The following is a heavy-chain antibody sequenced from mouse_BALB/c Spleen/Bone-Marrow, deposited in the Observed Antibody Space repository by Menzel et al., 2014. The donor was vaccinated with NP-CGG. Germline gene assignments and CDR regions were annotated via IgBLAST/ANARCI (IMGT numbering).Heavy chain of an antibody. D-gene: IGHD2-4*01. CDR1: GFTFSSYG. J-gene: IGHJ3*01. V-gene: IGHV5-9-2*01. CDR2: ISGGGSYT. Sequence: EVKLMESGGNLVKSGGSLKLSCAASGFTFSSYGMSWVRQTPEKRLEWVATISGGGSYTFYPDSVKGRFTISRDNAKNNLYLQLSSLRPEDTALYYCARHAYYDQTEVSFVYWGQGTLVTVSA. CDR3: ARHAYYDQTEVSFVY.